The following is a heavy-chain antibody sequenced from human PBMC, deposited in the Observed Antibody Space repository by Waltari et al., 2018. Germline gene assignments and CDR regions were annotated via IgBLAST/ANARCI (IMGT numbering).Heavy chain of an antibody. J-gene: IGHJ5*02. CDR3: ARDRYYVQRKNNRGWFDP. CDR2: INPNSGGT. V-gene: IGHV1-2*06. CDR1: GYTFTGYY. D-gene: IGHD3-10*02. Sequence: QVQLVQSGAEVKKPGASVKVSCKASGYTFTGYYMHWVRQAPGQGLEWMGRINPNSGGTNYAQKFQGRVTMTRDTSISTAYMELSRLRSDDTAVYYCARDRYYVQRKNNRGWFDPWGQGTLVTVSS.